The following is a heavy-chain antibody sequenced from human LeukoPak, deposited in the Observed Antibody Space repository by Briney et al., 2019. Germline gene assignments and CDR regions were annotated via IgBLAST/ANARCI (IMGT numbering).Heavy chain of an antibody. CDR1: GFTFSSYA. J-gene: IGHJ4*02. CDR3: AKPGERWVIYYFDY. Sequence: GGSLRLSCAASGFTFSSYAMSWVRQAPGKGLEWVSAISGSGGSTYYADSVKGRFTISRNNSKNTLYLQMNSLRAEDTAVYYCAKPGERWVIYYFDYWGQGTLVTVSS. CDR2: ISGSGGST. D-gene: IGHD5-24*01. V-gene: IGHV3-23*01.